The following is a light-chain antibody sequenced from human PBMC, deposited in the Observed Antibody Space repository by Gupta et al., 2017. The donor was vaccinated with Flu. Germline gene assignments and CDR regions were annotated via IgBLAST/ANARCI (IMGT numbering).Light chain of an antibody. CDR3: TAHGPSSTTV. V-gene: IGLV2-14*01. CDR2: EVS. J-gene: IGLJ1*01. Sequence: QSALTQPASVSGSPGQSITISCTGTSSDIGSYNFVSWYQHHPGKAPKLRIYEVSNRPSGASYRFSGSKSGNSASLTISGLQTEDEADYYCTAHGPSSTTVFGSGTKVTVL. CDR1: SSDIGSYNF.